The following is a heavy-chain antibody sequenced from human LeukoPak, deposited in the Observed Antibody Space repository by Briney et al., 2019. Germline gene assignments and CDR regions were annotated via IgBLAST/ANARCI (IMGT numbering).Heavy chain of an antibody. CDR1: GGSISSSNYY. V-gene: IGHV4-39*01. CDR2: IYYTGST. J-gene: IGHJ4*02. Sequence: SETLSLTCTVSGGSISSSNYYWGWIRQPPRKGLESIGSIYYTGSTYSNPTLKSRVTMSVDTSKNQFSLKLSSVTAADTAVYYCARLTKGRYFDYIFDYWGQGTLLTVSS. D-gene: IGHD3-9*01. CDR3: ARLTKGRYFDYIFDY.